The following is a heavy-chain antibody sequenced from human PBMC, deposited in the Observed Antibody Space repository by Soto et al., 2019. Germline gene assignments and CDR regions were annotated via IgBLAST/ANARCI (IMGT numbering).Heavy chain of an antibody. CDR2: ISAHNGNK. CDR1: GYTFTSYG. J-gene: IGHJ1*01. Sequence: GASVKVSCKASGYTFTSYGISWVRQAPGQGLEWMGWISAHNGNKKYAQKLQGRVTMTTDTSTSTAYMELRSLRSDDTAVYYCASQPNLFAYWGQGTLVPVSS. CDR3: ASQPNLFAY. V-gene: IGHV1-18*01. D-gene: IGHD2-2*01.